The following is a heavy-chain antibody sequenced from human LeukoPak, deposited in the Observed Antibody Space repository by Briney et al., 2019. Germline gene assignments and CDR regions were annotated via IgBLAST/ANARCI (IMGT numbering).Heavy chain of an antibody. CDR1: GFTFSDYN. V-gene: IGHV3-11*01. J-gene: IGHJ4*02. CDR2: ISNIGSTT. CDR3: AREAAAGN. D-gene: IGHD6-13*01. Sequence: GGSLRLSCAGSGFTFSDYNLSWIRQAPGKGLQWLSHISNIGSTTSYADSVRGRFTVSGDNAKNSLYLQMNSLRAEDTAVYYCAREAAAGNWGQGTLVTVSS.